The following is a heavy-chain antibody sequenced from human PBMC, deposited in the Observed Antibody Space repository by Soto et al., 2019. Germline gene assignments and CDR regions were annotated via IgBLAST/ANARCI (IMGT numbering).Heavy chain of an antibody. D-gene: IGHD3-22*01. CDR3: ASCPNDYYDSSGYFAY. CDR2: INAGNGNT. CDR1: GYTFTSYA. Sequence: GASVKVSCKASGYTFTSYAMHWVRQAPGQRLEWMGWINAGNGNTKYSQKFQGRVTITRDTSASTAYMELSSLRSEDTAVYYCASCPNDYYDSSGYFAYWGQGTLVTVSS. V-gene: IGHV1-3*01. J-gene: IGHJ4*02.